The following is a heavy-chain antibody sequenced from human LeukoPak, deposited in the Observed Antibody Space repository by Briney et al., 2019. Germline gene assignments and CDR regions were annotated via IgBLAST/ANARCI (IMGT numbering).Heavy chain of an antibody. CDR3: ARRGGLYYFDY. CDR2: LYPGDSDI. CDR1: GYSFTSYW. Sequence: GDSLKISCKGSGYSFTSYWIGWVRQMPGKGLEWMGILYPGDSDIRYSPSFQGQVTISADKSLSTAYLQWSSLKASDTAMYYCARRGGLYYFDYWGRGTLVTVSS. J-gene: IGHJ4*02. V-gene: IGHV5-51*01. D-gene: IGHD3-16*01.